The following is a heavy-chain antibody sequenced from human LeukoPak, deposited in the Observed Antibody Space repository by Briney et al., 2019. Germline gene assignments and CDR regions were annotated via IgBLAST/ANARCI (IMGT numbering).Heavy chain of an antibody. Sequence: GGSLRLSCVASGFTFSDHSMMWVRQAPGKGLEWVANKKQDGSEKYFVDSVKGRFTISRDNAKNSLYPQIDSLRAEDTAVYYCARAGSGHYYSYYGMAVWGQGTPVTVSS. CDR2: KKQDGSEK. CDR1: GFTFSDHS. CDR3: ARAGSGHYYSYYGMAV. D-gene: IGHD2-15*01. V-gene: IGHV3-7*01. J-gene: IGHJ6*02.